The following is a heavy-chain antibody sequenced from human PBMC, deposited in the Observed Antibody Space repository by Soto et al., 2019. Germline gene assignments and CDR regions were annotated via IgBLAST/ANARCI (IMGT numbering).Heavy chain of an antibody. J-gene: IGHJ6*02. V-gene: IGHV3-30-3*01. CDR3: ARDLVATNYYCYAMDV. CDR2: ISYDGSNK. Sequence: QVQLVESGGGVVQPGRSLRLSCAASGFTFSSYAMHWVRQAPGKGLEWVAVISYDGSNKYYADSVKGRFTISRDNSKNTLYLQMNSLRAEDTAVYYWARDLVATNYYCYAMDVWGQGTTVTVSS. D-gene: IGHD5-12*01. CDR1: GFTFSSYA.